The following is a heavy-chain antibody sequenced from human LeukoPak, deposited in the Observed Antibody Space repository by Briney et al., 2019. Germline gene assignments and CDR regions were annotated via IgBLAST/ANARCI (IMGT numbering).Heavy chain of an antibody. D-gene: IGHD3-10*01. CDR3: AKTRLLWFGELLSHFDY. Sequence: GGSLRLSCAASGFTFSSYAMSWVRQAPGKGLEWVSAISGSGGSTYYADSVKGRFTISRDNSKNTLYLQMNSLRAEDTAVYYCAKTRLLWFGELLSHFDYWGQGTLVTVSS. CDR2: ISGSGGST. J-gene: IGHJ4*02. V-gene: IGHV3-23*01. CDR1: GFTFSSYA.